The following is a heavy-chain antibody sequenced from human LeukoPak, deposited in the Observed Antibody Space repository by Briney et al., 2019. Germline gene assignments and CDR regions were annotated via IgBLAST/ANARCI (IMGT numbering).Heavy chain of an antibody. Sequence: ASVKVSCKVSGYTFTSYAMHWVRQAPGQRLEWMGWINAGNGNTKYSQKFQGRVTITRDTSASTAYMELSSLRSEDTAVYYCARDHARSVATFDPWGQGTLVTVSS. CDR1: GYTFTSYA. D-gene: IGHD6-19*01. J-gene: IGHJ5*02. CDR2: INAGNGNT. V-gene: IGHV1-3*01. CDR3: ARDHARSVATFDP.